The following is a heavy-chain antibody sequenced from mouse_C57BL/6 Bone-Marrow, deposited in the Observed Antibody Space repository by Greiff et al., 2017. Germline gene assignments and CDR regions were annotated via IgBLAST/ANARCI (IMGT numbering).Heavy chain of an antibody. D-gene: IGHD2-2*01. CDR1: GYTFTDYY. J-gene: IGHJ2*01. V-gene: IGHV1-19*01. Sequence: VQLKQSGPVLVKPGASVKMSCKASGYTFTDYYMHWVKQSHGKSLEWIGVINPYNGGTSSNQKFKGKATLTVDKSSSTAYMQLNSLTSEDSAVYYCARSTMVTTYYFDYWGQGTTLTVSS. CDR3: ARSTMVTTYYFDY. CDR2: INPYNGGT.